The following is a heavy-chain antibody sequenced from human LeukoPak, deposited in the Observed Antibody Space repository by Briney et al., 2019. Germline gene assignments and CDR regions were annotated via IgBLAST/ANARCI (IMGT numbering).Heavy chain of an antibody. J-gene: IGHJ6*03. V-gene: IGHV1-69*05. CDR1: GGTFNSYA. CDR3: ARDGVLSYYYYMDV. CDR2: IIPIFGTA. D-gene: IGHD6-13*01. Sequence: ASVKVSCKASGGTFNSYAISWVRQAPGQGLEWMGRIIPIFGTANYAQKFQGRVTITTDESTSTAYMELSSLRSEDTAVYYCARDGVLSYYYYMDVWGKGTTVTVSS.